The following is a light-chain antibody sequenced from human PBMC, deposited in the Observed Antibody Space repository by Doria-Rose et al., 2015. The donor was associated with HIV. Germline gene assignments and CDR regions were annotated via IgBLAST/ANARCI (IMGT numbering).Light chain of an antibody. V-gene: IGKV1-39*01. Sequence: DIQMTQSPPSLSASVGDRVTITCRASQSTGSFLNWYQQKPGKAPKLLIYAASSVQNGVPSRFSGSGSGTDFTLTISSLQPEDFATYFCQQSYSTPLTFGGGTKVEIK. CDR3: QQSYSTPLT. CDR1: QSTGSF. CDR2: AAS. J-gene: IGKJ4*01.